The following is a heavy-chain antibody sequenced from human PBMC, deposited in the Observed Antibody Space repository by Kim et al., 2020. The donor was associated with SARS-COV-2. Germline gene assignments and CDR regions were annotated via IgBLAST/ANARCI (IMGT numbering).Heavy chain of an antibody. Sequence: SETLSLTCAVYGGSFSGYYWSWIRQPPGKGLEWIGEINHSGSTNYNPSLKSRVTISVDTSKNQFSLKLSSVTAADTAVYYCARGRTYYYDSRPKVPFDYWGQGTLVTVSS. CDR2: INHSGST. CDR3: ARGRTYYYDSRPKVPFDY. J-gene: IGHJ4*02. V-gene: IGHV4-34*01. D-gene: IGHD3-22*01. CDR1: GGSFSGYY.